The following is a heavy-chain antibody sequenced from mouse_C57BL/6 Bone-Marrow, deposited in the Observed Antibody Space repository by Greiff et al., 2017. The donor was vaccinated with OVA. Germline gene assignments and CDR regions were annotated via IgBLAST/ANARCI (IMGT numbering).Heavy chain of an antibody. CDR3: ARLRRRGYAMDY. CDR2: IHPNSGST. D-gene: IGHD2-12*01. J-gene: IGHJ4*01. CDR1: GYTFTSYW. V-gene: IGHV1-64*01. Sequence: VQLQQPGAELVKPGASVKLSCKASGYTFTSYWMHWVKQRPGQGLEWIGMIHPNSGSTNYNEKFKSKATLTVDKSSSTAYMQLSILTSEDSAFYYCARLRRRGYAMDYWGQGTSVTVSS.